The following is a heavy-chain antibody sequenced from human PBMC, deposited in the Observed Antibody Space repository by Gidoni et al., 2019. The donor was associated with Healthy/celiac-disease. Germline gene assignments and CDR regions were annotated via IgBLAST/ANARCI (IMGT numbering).Heavy chain of an antibody. D-gene: IGHD3-9*01. J-gene: IGHJ6*02. CDR2: IIPIFGTA. CDR3: ASLLTGGWDYYYGMDV. CDR1: GGTFSSYA. V-gene: IGHV1-69*01. Sequence: QVQLVQPGAEATKPGSSVKVSCKASGGTFSSYAISWVRQAPGQGLEWMGGIIPIFGTANYAQKFQGRVTITADESTSTAYMELSSLRSEDTAVYYCASLLTGGWDYYYGMDVWGQGTTVTVSS.